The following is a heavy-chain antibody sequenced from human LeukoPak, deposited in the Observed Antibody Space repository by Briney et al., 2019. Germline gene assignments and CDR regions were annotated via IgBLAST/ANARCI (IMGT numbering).Heavy chain of an antibody. CDR3: ARIGYSSSSFDY. CDR2: ISSNGAST. CDR1: GFTFSSYA. D-gene: IGHD6-13*01. J-gene: IGHJ4*02. Sequence: GGSLRLSCAASGFTFSSYAMSWVRQAPGKGLEWVSGISSNGASTYYVDSVKGRFTISRDNAKNSLYLQMNSLRAEDTAVYYCARIGYSSSSFDYWGQGTLVTVSS. V-gene: IGHV3-23*01.